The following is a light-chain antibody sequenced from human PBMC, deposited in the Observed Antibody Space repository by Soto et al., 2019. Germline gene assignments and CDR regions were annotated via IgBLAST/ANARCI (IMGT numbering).Light chain of an antibody. V-gene: IGKV3-15*01. CDR1: QSVSSN. CDR2: GAS. Sequence: EIVMTQSPATLSVSPGERATLSCRASQSVSSNLAWYQQKPGQAPMLLIYGASTRATGIPARFSGSGSGTEFTLTISSLQSEDFALYYCQQYNNWPRTFGQGTNVEI. J-gene: IGKJ1*01. CDR3: QQYNNWPRT.